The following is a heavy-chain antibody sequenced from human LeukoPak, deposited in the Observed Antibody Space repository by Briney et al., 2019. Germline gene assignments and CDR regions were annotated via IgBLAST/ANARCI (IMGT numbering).Heavy chain of an antibody. V-gene: IGHV3-66*01. CDR1: GFTISSKY. Sequence: GGSLRLSCAASGFTISSKYMSWVRQAPGKGLEWISVIYSGGRTYYADSVKGRFTISRDNSKNTLYLQMNSLRSEDTAVYYCARERAVAGLFDHWGQGTLVTVSS. D-gene: IGHD6-19*01. CDR3: ARERAVAGLFDH. J-gene: IGHJ4*02. CDR2: IYSGGRT.